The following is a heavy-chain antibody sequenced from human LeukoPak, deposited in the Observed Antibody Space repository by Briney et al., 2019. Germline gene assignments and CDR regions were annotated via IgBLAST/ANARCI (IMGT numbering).Heavy chain of an antibody. CDR2: ITSDGRYT. Sequence: PGGSLRLSCAASGFTLSNYFMHWVRHVPGKGLVWVSRITSDGRYTNYADSAKGRLTISRDNAKNTLYLQMNSLRVEVTAVYYCVYLGRLPSYGMDVWGQGTTVTVS. CDR3: VYLGRLPSYGMDV. V-gene: IGHV3-74*01. D-gene: IGHD1-1*01. J-gene: IGHJ6*02. CDR1: GFTLSNYF.